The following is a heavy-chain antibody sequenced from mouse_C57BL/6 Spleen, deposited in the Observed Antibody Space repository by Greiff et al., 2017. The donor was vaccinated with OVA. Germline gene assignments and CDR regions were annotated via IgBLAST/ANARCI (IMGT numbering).Heavy chain of an antibody. D-gene: IGHD2-4*01. V-gene: IGHV1-76*01. J-gene: IGHJ4*01. CDR3: ARTDYDFLYYAMDY. CDR2: IYPGSGNT. Sequence: VQLQESGAELVRPGASVKLSCKASGYTFTDYYINWVKQRPGQGLEWIARIYPGSGNTYYNEKFKGKATLTAEKSSSTAYMQLSSLTSEDSAVYFCARTDYDFLYYAMDYWGQGTSVTVSS. CDR1: GYTFTDYY.